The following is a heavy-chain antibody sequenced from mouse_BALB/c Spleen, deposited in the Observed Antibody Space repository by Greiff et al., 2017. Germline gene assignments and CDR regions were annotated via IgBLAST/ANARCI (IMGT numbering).Heavy chain of an antibody. D-gene: IGHD2-3*01. Sequence: VQLQQSGAELVKPGASVKLSCTASGFNIKDTYMHWVKQRPEQGLEWIGRIDPANGNTKYDPKFQGKASITADTSSNTAYLQLSSLTSEDTAVYYCGGGWFDYWGQGTTLTVSS. J-gene: IGHJ2*01. CDR2: IDPANGNT. V-gene: IGHV14-3*02. CDR3: GGGWFDY. CDR1: GFNIKDTY.